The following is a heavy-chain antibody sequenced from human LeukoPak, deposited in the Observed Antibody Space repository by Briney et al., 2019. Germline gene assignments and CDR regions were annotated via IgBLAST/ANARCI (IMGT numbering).Heavy chain of an antibody. CDR2: IIPIFGTA. J-gene: IGHJ5*02. CDR1: GGTFSSYA. Sequence: SAKVSCKASGGTFSSYAISWVRQAPGQGLEWMGGIIPIFGTANYAQKFQGRVTITTDESTSTAYMELSSLRSEDTAVYYCASRAGGPAAIGFDPWGQGTLVTVSS. CDR3: ASRAGGPAAIGFDP. D-gene: IGHD2-2*01. V-gene: IGHV1-69*05.